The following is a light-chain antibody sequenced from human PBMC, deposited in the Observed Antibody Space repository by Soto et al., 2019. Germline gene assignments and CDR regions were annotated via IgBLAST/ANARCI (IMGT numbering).Light chain of an antibody. CDR3: QSYDSSLSGSV. CDR2: RNS. Sequence: QSVLTQPPSVSGAPGQRVTISCTGSSSNIGAGYDVHWYQQLPGTAPKLLIYRNSNRPSGVPDRFSGSKSGTSGSLAITGLQAEDEADDYCQSYDSSLSGSVFGGGTQLTVL. V-gene: IGLV1-40*01. J-gene: IGLJ2*01. CDR1: SSNIGAGYD.